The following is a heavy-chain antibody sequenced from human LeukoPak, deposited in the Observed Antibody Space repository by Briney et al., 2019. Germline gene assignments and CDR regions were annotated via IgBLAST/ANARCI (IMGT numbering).Heavy chain of an antibody. CDR2: IYYSGST. D-gene: IGHD3-22*01. V-gene: IGHV4-59*01. CDR3: AGSVDSAGGYFDY. CDR1: GGSISSYY. J-gene: IGHJ4*02. Sequence: PSETLSLTCTVSGGSISSYYWSWIRQPPGKGLEWIGYIYYSGSTNYNPSLKSRVTISVDTSKNQFSLKLSSVTAADTAVYYCAGSVDSAGGYFDYWGQGTLVTVSS.